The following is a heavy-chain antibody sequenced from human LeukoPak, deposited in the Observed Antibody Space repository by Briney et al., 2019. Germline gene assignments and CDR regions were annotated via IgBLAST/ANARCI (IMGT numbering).Heavy chain of an antibody. V-gene: IGHV3-7*01. J-gene: IGHJ2*01. Sequence: GGSLRLSCVACGFSFNSYWMSWVRQAPGKGLEWVANIKQDGSEKSYVGSVKGRFTISRNNAKNSLYLQMSSLRAADTAVYFCAKGAWNFDLWGRGTLVSVSS. CDR2: IKQDGSEK. CDR1: GFSFNSYW. CDR3: AKGAWNFDL.